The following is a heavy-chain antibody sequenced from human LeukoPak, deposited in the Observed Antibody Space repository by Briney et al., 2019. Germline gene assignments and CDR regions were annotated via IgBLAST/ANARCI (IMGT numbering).Heavy chain of an antibody. D-gene: IGHD3-22*01. Sequence: GGSLRLSCAASGFTFSSYAMSWVRQAPGKGLEWVSLISGDGGSTYYADSVKGRFTISRDNSKNYLYLQMNSLRTEDTALYYCAKSSSSGYDYFDYWGQGTLVTVSS. V-gene: IGHV3-43*02. CDR3: AKSSSSGYDYFDY. J-gene: IGHJ4*02. CDR2: ISGDGGST. CDR1: GFTFSSYA.